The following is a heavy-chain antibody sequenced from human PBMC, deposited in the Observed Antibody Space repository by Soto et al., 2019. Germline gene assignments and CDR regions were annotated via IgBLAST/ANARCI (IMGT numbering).Heavy chain of an antibody. D-gene: IGHD4-17*01. Sequence: EVQLVESGGGLVQPGGSLRLSCAASGFTFSDYWMSWVRQAPGEGLEWVANIKQDGSEKYYVDSMKGRFTISRDNSKNSLYLQMNSLRAEDTAVYYCATDSTVTRSWGQGTLVTVSS. CDR2: IKQDGSEK. CDR3: ATDSTVTRS. V-gene: IGHV3-7*01. CDR1: GFTFSDYW. J-gene: IGHJ4*02.